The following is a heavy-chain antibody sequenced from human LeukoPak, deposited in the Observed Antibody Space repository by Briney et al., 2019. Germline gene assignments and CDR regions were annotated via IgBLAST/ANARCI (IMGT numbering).Heavy chain of an antibody. CDR2: ISNDGSRK. D-gene: IGHD2/OR15-2a*01. J-gene: IGHJ4*02. CDR1: GFTFSRHG. V-gene: IGHV3-30*03. CDR3: ARGGLSIMGY. Sequence: GGSLRLSCAPSGFTFSRHGMHWVRQAPGKGLEWVAIISNDGSRKYYAHSVKGRFTISRDNARNSLYLQMNSLRAEDTAVYFCARGGLSIMGYWGQGTLVTVSS.